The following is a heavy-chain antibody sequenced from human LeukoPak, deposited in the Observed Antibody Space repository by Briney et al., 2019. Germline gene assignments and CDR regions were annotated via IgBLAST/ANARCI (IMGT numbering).Heavy chain of an antibody. V-gene: IGHV3-38-3*01. J-gene: IGHJ5*02. D-gene: IGHD3-22*01. Sequence: GGSLRLSCAASSWVRQAPGKGLEWVSCISGGTTYYADSRKGRFTISRDNSKNRMYLQMNSLRAEDTAVYYCAKRWDYDSSGSWGQGTLVTVSS. CDR3: AKRWDYDSSGS. CDR2: ISGGTT.